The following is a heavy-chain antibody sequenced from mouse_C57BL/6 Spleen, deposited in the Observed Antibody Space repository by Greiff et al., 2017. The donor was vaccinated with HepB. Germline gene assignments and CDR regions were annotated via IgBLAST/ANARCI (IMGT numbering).Heavy chain of an antibody. Sequence: QVQLQQSGPELVKPGASVKISCKASGYAFSSSWMNWVKQRPGKGLEWIGRIYPGDGDTNYNGKFKGKATLTADKSSSTAYMQLSSLTSEDSAVYFCASLYDYEFYAMDYWGQGTLVTVSS. J-gene: IGHJ4*01. D-gene: IGHD2-4*01. CDR2: IYPGDGDT. V-gene: IGHV1-82*01. CDR1: GYAFSSSW. CDR3: ASLYDYEFYAMDY.